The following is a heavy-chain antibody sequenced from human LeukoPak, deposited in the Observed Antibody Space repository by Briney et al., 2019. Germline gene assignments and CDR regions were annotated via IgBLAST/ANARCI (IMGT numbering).Heavy chain of an antibody. Sequence: GASVKVSCKASGYTFTGFYMHWVRQAPGQGLEWMGWINPNSGGTTYAQKFQGRVTMTRDTSISTAYMERSRLRSDDTAVYYCARVGIRNFFDWAFFDFWGQGTLVTVSS. J-gene: IGHJ4*02. V-gene: IGHV1-2*02. CDR3: ARVGIRNFFDWAFFDF. CDR1: GYTFTGFY. D-gene: IGHD3-9*01. CDR2: INPNSGGT.